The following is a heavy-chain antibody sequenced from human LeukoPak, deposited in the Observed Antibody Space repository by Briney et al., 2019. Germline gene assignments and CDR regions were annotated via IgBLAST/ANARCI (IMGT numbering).Heavy chain of an antibody. J-gene: IGHJ4*02. CDR1: GFTFSSYA. Sequence: GGSLRLSCAASGFTFSSYAMSWVRQAPGKGLEWVSAISGSGGSTYYADSVKGRFTISRDNSKNTLYLQMNSLRAEDTAVYYCARDREDYDSTTGYWGQGTLVTVSS. D-gene: IGHD3-22*01. V-gene: IGHV3-23*01. CDR3: ARDREDYDSTTGY. CDR2: ISGSGGST.